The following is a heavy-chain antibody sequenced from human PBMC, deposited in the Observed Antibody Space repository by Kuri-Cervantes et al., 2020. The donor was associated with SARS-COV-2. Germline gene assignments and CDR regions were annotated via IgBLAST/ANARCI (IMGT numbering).Heavy chain of an antibody. Sequence: SETLSLTCTVSGGSIFSGSLYWSWIRQPAGKGLEWIGHIYVRGSTDYNPSLKSRVTMSIDTSKNQFSLNLSSVTAADTAVYYCAREPLFSVVGATYYYYYYMDVWGKGTTVTVSS. J-gene: IGHJ6*03. CDR3: AREPLFSVVGATYYYYYYMDV. CDR2: IYVRGST. V-gene: IGHV4-61*09. CDR1: GGSIFSGSLY. D-gene: IGHD1-26*01.